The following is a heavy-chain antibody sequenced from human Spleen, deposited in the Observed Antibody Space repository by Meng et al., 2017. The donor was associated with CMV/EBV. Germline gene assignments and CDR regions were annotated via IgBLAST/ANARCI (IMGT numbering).Heavy chain of an antibody. V-gene: IGHV3-53*01. D-gene: IGHD3-9*01. CDR1: GFTVSRNY. J-gene: IGHJ6*02. CDR3: ARDPVGGILTGYPPGAGYNDYGMDV. CDR2: IYSGGTT. Sequence: GGSLRLSCAVSGFTVSRNYMSWVRQVAGKGLQWVAIIYSGGTTFYADSVKGRFTISRDNSKNTLYLQMNSLRAEDTAVYYCARDPVGGILTGYPPGAGYNDYGMDVWGQGTTVTVSS.